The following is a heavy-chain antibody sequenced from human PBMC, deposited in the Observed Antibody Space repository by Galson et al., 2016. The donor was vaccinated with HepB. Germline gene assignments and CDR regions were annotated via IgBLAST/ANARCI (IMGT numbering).Heavy chain of an antibody. Sequence: SLRLSCAASGFTFSSHAMSWVRQAPGKGLEWVSAITGSGGSAYYADSVKGRFTFSRDNSKDTLYLQMNSLRAEDTAVYYCAKSSMSAVAGSFDFWGQGTLVTVSS. V-gene: IGHV3-23*01. J-gene: IGHJ4*02. CDR1: GFTFSSHA. CDR3: AKSSMSAVAGSFDF. D-gene: IGHD6-19*01. CDR2: ITGSGGSA.